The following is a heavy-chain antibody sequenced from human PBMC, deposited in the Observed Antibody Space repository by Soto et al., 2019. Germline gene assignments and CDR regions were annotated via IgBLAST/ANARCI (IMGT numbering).Heavy chain of an antibody. D-gene: IGHD2-15*01. CDR3: AKGAKAPRQYCSGGSGSAEYFQH. Sequence: GGSLRLSCAASGFTFSSYGMHWVRQAPGKGLEWVAVISYDGSNKYYADSVKGRFTISRDNSKNTLYLQMNSLRAEDTAVYYCAKGAKAPRQYCSGGSGSAEYFQHWGQGTLVTVSS. J-gene: IGHJ1*01. V-gene: IGHV3-30*18. CDR1: GFTFSSYG. CDR2: ISYDGSNK.